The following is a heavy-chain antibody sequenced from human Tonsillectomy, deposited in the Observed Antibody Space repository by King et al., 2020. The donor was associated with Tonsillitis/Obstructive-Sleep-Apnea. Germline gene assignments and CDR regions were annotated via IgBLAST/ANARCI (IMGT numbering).Heavy chain of an antibody. CDR2: IIPILGIV. CDR1: GGAFSSYV. D-gene: IGHD5-12*01. V-gene: IGHV1-69*10. J-gene: IGHJ4*02. CDR3: TRARSRAHSGYDSTSFDY. Sequence: QLVQSGAEVKKPGSSVKVSCKASGGAFSSYVISWVRQAPGQGLEWMGGIIPILGIVNYAQKLQGRVTITADKSTSTAYMELSSLRSEDTAVYYCTRARSRAHSGYDSTSFDYWGQGNLVTVSS.